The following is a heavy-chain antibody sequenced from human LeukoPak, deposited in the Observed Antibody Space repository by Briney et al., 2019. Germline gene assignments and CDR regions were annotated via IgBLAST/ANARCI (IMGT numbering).Heavy chain of an antibody. V-gene: IGHV1-2*02. J-gene: IGHJ4*02. CDR1: GYTLTDNY. D-gene: IGHD3-10*01. CDR2: INPHSGDT. CDR3: ARGRSVNYYGQDY. Sequence: ASVKVSCKASGYTLTDNYLHWVRQAPGQGLEWMGWINPHSGDTNFAQKFQGRVTITRDRSISTAYMELGSLTSDDTAVYYCARGRSVNYYGQDYWGQGSLVTVSS.